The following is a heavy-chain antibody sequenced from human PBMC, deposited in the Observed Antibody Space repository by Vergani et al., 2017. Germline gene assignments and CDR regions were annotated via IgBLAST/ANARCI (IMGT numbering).Heavy chain of an antibody. CDR3: ARDNIPFAYCSGGSCSQYGMDV. CDR1: GYTFTSYG. D-gene: IGHD2-15*01. CDR2: ISAYNGNT. Sequence: QVQLVQSGAEVKKPGASVKVSCKASGYTFTSYGISWVRQAPGQGLEWMGWISAYNGNTNYAQKLQGRVTMTTDTSTNTAYMELRSRRSDDTAVYYCARDNIPFAYCSGGSCSQYGMDVWGQGTTVTVSS. V-gene: IGHV1-18*01. J-gene: IGHJ6*02.